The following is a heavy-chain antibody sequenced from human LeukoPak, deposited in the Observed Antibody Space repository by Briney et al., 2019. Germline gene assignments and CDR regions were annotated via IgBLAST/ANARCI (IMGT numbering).Heavy chain of an antibody. D-gene: IGHD6-6*01. CDR2: ISGTTGRT. J-gene: IGHJ4*02. V-gene: IGHV3-23*01. CDR1: GFTFTSHA. CDR3: ARGGKSARPDY. Sequence: GGSLRLSCATSGFTFTSHAMTWVRQAPGKGLEWVSGISGTTGRTFYGDSVKGRFTVSRDNSRDTLYLQMNSLRAEDAAVYYCARGGKSARPDYWGQGTLVTVSS.